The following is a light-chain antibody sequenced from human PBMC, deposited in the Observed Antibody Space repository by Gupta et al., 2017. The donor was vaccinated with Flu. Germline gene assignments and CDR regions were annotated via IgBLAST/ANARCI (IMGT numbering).Light chain of an antibody. CDR2: AAS. J-gene: IGKJ1*01. Sequence: QKPGTAPKLLSYAASALQNGGPSRVSGSGSGTEFSLTIRILKPEDFATYYCQQINSDPRTFGQGTKVDIK. CDR3: QQINSDPRT. V-gene: IGKV1-9*01.